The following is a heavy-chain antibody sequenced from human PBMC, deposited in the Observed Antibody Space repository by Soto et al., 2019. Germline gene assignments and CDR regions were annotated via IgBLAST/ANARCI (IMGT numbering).Heavy chain of an antibody. J-gene: IGHJ4*02. V-gene: IGHV3-7*04. CDR3: SGGVGDAF. CDR2: INQDGSEK. Sequence: EVHLVESGGGLVQTGGSLRLSCAIFESTVSRDWMNWVRQAPGKGLEWVANINQDGSEKYYVDSVKGRSTISRDNAKKSLYPQMNSLRPADRAMYYCSGGVGDAFWGQGTLVTVSS. CDR1: ESTVSRDW. D-gene: IGHD1-26*01.